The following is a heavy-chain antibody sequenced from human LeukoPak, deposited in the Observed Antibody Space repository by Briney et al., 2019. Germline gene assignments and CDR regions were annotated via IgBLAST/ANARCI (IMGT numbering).Heavy chain of an antibody. V-gene: IGHV3-30*07. CDR3: ARPYGSGTTI. J-gene: IGHJ4*02. D-gene: IGHD3-10*01. Sequence: SVKGRFTISRDNSKNTLYLQMNSLRAEDTAVYYCARPYGSGTTIWGQGTLVTVSS.